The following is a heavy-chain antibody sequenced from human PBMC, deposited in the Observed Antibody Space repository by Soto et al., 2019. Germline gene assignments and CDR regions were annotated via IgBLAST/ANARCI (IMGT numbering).Heavy chain of an antibody. Sequence: ASVKVSCKASGYTFTSYYMHWVRQAPGQGLEWMGIINPSGGSTSYAQKFQGRVTMTRDTSTSTVYMELSSLRSEDTAVYYCARLLTHYYDSSPSGNYFDYWGQGTLVTVSS. CDR1: GYTFTSYY. J-gene: IGHJ4*02. V-gene: IGHV1-46*01. CDR2: INPSGGST. D-gene: IGHD3-22*01. CDR3: ARLLTHYYDSSPSGNYFDY.